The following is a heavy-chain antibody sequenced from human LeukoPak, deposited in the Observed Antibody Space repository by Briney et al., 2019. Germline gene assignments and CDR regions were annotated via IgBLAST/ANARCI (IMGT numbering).Heavy chain of an antibody. CDR2: IKSNPDGGTA. D-gene: IGHD6-13*01. CDR1: GFIFSNAW. J-gene: IGHJ5*01. CDR3: TTDHSSSSWYGS. Sequence: GGSLRLSCAASGFIFSNAWMSWVRQAPGKGLEWVGRIKSNPDGGTADYAAPVKGRFTISRDDSKTTLYLQMNSLKTEDTAVYYCTTDHSSSSWYGSWGQGTLVTVSS. V-gene: IGHV3-15*01.